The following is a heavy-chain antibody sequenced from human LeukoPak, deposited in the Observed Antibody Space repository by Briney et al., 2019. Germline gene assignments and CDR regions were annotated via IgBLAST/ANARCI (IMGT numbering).Heavy chain of an antibody. CDR2: ISYDGSNK. CDR1: GFTFSRHA. D-gene: IGHD5-18*01. V-gene: IGHV3-30-3*01. CDR3: ARSFGYGYYFDY. J-gene: IGHJ4*02. Sequence: GGSLRLSCAASGFTFSRHAMHWVRQAPGKGLEWVAVISYDGSNKYYADSVKGRFTISRDNSKNTLYLQMNSLRAEDTAVYYCARSFGYGYYFDYWGQGTLVTVSS.